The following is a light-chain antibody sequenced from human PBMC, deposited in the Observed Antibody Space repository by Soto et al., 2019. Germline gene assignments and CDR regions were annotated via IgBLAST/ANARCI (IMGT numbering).Light chain of an antibody. Sequence: AIRRTQSPSSLSASTGDRVTITCRASQGISSFLAWYQQKPGKAPKLLVYAASTLQSGVPSRFSGGGSGTEFTLTISSLQPEDFATYYCEQVNSYPLTFGGRGNVDIK. CDR3: EQVNSYPLT. CDR2: AAS. V-gene: IGKV1-8*01. J-gene: IGKJ4*01. CDR1: QGISSF.